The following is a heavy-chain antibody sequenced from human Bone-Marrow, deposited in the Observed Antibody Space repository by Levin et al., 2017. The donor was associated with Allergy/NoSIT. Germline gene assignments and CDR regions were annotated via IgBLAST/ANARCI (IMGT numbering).Heavy chain of an antibody. J-gene: IGHJ5*01. D-gene: IGHD3-10*01. CDR2: ISRTGDYT. V-gene: IGHV3-23*01. CDR3: ARMYYGSGTYGWFDS. CDR1: GVNFRTYG. Sequence: GGSLRLSCAASGVNFRTYGMSWVRQAPGRGLQWVSTISRTGDYTYYADSVKGRFTISRDSSGSTLYLQMNSLTAEDTAVYYCARMYYGSGTYGWFDSWGQGTLVTVSS.